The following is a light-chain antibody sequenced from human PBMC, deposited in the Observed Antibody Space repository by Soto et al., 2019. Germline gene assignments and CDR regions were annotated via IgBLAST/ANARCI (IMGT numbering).Light chain of an antibody. V-gene: IGKV1-39*01. J-gene: IGKJ2*01. Sequence: DLQMTQSPSSLSASIGDRVTITCRASQSVTSNLNWYQQKFGENPKLLMYAASNLQGGVPSRFSGSGSGTDFTLTNSSLPPEDFATYYCQQYYSSPYTFGQGTELEV. CDR2: AAS. CDR3: QQYYSSPYT. CDR1: QSVTSN.